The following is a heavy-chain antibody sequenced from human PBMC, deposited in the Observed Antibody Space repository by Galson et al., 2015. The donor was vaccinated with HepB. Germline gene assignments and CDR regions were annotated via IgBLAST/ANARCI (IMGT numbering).Heavy chain of an antibody. CDR1: GYTFTGYY. V-gene: IGHV1-46*01. J-gene: IGHJ5*02. CDR2: INPSGGST. Sequence: SVKVSCKASGYTFTGYYMHWVRQAPGQGLEWMGIINPSGGSTSYAQKFQGRVTMTRDTSTSTVYMELSSLRSEDTAVYYCARANGSGRDWFDPWGQGTLVTVSS. D-gene: IGHD3-10*01. CDR3: ARANGSGRDWFDP.